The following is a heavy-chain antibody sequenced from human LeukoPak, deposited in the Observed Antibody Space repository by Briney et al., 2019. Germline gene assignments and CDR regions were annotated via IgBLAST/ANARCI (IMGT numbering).Heavy chain of an antibody. Sequence: SETLSLTCTVSGGSISSSSYYWGWIRQPPGKGLEWIGSIYYSGSTYYNPSLKSRVTISVDTSKNQFSLKLSSVTAADTAVYYCARDFSFQVGGGPENPLDYWGQGTLVTVSS. CDR2: IYYSGST. J-gene: IGHJ4*02. CDR1: GGSISSSSYY. V-gene: IGHV4-39*07. CDR3: ARDFSFQVGGGPENPLDY. D-gene: IGHD1-26*01.